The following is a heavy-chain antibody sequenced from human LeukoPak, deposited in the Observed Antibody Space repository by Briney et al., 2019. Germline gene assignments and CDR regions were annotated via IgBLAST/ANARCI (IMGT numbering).Heavy chain of an antibody. CDR1: GFTFSSYA. D-gene: IGHD3-3*01. CDR2: ISGSGGST. CDR3: AKGKYYDFWSGYYTLDY. V-gene: IGHV3-23*01. J-gene: IGHJ4*02. Sequence: GSLRLSCAASGFTFSSYAMSWVRQAPGKGLEWVSAISGSGGSTYYADSVKGRFTISRDNYKNTLYLQMNSLRAEDTAVYYCAKGKYYDFWSGYYTLDYWGQGTLGTGSS.